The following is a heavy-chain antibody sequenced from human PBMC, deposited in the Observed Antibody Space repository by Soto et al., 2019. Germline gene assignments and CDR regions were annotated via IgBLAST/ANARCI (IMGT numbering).Heavy chain of an antibody. J-gene: IGHJ6*03. Sequence: GGSLRLSCAASGFTFSSYAMSWVRQAPGKGLEWVSAISGSGGSTYYADSVKGRFTISRDNSKNTLYLQMNSLRAEDTAVYYCAKSFWSGTIPLYYMDVWGKGTTVTVSS. CDR2: ISGSGGST. V-gene: IGHV3-23*01. CDR3: AKSFWSGTIPLYYMDV. D-gene: IGHD3-3*01. CDR1: GFTFSSYA.